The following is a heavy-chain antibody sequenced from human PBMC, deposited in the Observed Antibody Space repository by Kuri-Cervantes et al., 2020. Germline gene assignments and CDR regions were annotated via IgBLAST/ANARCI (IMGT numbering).Heavy chain of an antibody. V-gene: IGHV4-61*05. CDR3: ARGTAPDY. CDR2: IYYSGST. D-gene: IGHD1-1*01. J-gene: IGHJ4*02. Sequence: GSLRLSCTVSGGSISSSSYYWGWIRQPPGKGLEWIGYIYYSGSTNYNPSLKSRVTISVDTSKNQFSLKLSSVTAADTAVYYCARGTAPDYWGQGTLVTVSS. CDR1: GGSISSSSYY.